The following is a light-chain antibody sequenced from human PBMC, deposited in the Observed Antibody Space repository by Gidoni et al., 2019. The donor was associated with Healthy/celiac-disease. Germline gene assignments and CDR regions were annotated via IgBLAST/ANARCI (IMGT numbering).Light chain of an antibody. CDR1: QSISSY. J-gene: IGKJ3*01. CDR3: QQSYSTPPFT. Sequence: DIQMTQSPSSLSASVGDRVTITCRASQSISSYLNWYQQNPGKAPKLLIYAASSLQSGVPPRFSGSGSGTDFTLTISSLQPEDFATYYCQQSYSTPPFTFGPGTKVDIK. V-gene: IGKV1-39*01. CDR2: AAS.